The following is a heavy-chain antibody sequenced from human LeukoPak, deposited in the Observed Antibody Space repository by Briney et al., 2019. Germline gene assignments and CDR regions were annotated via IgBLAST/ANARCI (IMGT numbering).Heavy chain of an antibody. CDR2: ISGSGGST. J-gene: IGHJ6*02. CDR1: GFTFSSYA. CDR3: AKVAGRITMYGGYYYYGMDV. Sequence: GGSLRLSCAASGFTFSSYAMSWVRQAPGKGLEWVSAISGSGGSTYYADSVKGRFTISRDNSKNTLYLQMNSLRAGDTAVYYCAKVAGRITMYGGYYYYGMDVWGQGTTVTVSS. V-gene: IGHV3-23*01. D-gene: IGHD3-3*01.